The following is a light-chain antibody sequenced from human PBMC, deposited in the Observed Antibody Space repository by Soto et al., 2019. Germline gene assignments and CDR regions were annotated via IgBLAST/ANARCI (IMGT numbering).Light chain of an antibody. CDR3: QQYNNWPPWT. J-gene: IGKJ1*01. Sequence: EVLMTQSPATLSVSPGERATLSCRASQSVSRKLAWYQQTRGQAPRLLIYGASTRATGVPARFSGSGSETDFTLTITRLQSEDFAVYYCQQYNNWPPWTFGQGTKVDIK. CDR1: QSVSRK. V-gene: IGKV3-15*01. CDR2: GAS.